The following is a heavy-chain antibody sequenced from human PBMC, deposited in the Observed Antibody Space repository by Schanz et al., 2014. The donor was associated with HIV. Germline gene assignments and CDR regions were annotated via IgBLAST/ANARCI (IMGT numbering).Heavy chain of an antibody. Sequence: VQLVESGGGLVKPGGSLRLSCAASGFTFSTYSMNWVRQAPGKGLEWVAVISYDGSDKYHADSVKGRFTISRDNSKNTLYLQMNSLRAEDTAVYYCAKDQGYDFWSGYYNYYGMDVWGQGTTVTVSS. CDR2: ISYDGSDK. V-gene: IGHV3-30*18. J-gene: IGHJ6*02. CDR1: GFTFSTYS. D-gene: IGHD3-3*01. CDR3: AKDQGYDFWSGYYNYYGMDV.